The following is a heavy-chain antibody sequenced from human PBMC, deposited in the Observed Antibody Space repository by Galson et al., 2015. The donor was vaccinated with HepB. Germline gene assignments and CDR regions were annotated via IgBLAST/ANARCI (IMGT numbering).Heavy chain of an antibody. CDR3: ARDVRTGKRITIFGVVARYNWFDP. V-gene: IGHV3-30*04. Sequence: SLRLSCAASGFTFSSFAMHWVRQAPGKGLEWVAVISYDGRNIYYADSVKGRFTISRDNSKNTLYLQMNSLRAEDTAVYYCARDVRTGKRITIFGVVARYNWFDPWGQGTLVTVSS. CDR1: GFTFSSFA. J-gene: IGHJ5*02. CDR2: ISYDGRNI. D-gene: IGHD3-3*01.